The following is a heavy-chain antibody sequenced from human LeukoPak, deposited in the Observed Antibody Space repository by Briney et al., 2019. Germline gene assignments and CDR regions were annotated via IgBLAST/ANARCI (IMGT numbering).Heavy chain of an antibody. J-gene: IGHJ1*01. V-gene: IGHV3-21*04. CDR1: GFTFSTFA. CDR3: ARDAVAARGEFDV. Sequence: GGSLRLSCTTSGFTFSTFAMNWIRQAPGKGLEWVSSISSSSTFKYHADSLKGRFAISRDNAKNTRYLQMNSLTADDTAVYYCARDAVAARGEFDVWGQGTLVTVSS. D-gene: IGHD6-6*01. CDR2: ISSSSTFK.